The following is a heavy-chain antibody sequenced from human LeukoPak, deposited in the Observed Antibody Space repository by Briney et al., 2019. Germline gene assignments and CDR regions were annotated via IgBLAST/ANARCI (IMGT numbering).Heavy chain of an antibody. Sequence: SETLSLTCTVSGGSISSYYWSWIRQPPGKGLEWIGYIYYSGSTNYNPSLKSRVTISVDTSKNQFSLKLSSVTAADTAVYYCARLLWFGELHFDYWGQGTLVTVSS. J-gene: IGHJ4*02. CDR1: GGSISSYY. V-gene: IGHV4-59*08. CDR2: IYYSGST. D-gene: IGHD3-10*01. CDR3: ARLLWFGELHFDY.